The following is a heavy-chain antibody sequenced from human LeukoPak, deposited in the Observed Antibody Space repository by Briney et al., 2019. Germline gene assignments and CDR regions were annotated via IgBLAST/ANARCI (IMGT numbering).Heavy chain of an antibody. D-gene: IGHD2-15*01. J-gene: IGHJ3*02. CDR3: ARDYSCSGGSCYSTAFDI. Sequence: PGGSLRLSCAVSGLTFSEAWLSWVRQAPGKGPEWVANIKQDGSEKYYVDSVKGRFTISRDNAKNSLYLQMNSLRAEDTAVYYCARDYSCSGGSCYSTAFDIRGQGTMVTVSS. CDR1: GLTFSEAW. V-gene: IGHV3-7*01. CDR2: IKQDGSEK.